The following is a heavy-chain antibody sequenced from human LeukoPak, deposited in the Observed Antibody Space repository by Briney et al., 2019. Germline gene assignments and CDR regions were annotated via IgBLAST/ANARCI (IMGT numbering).Heavy chain of an antibody. D-gene: IGHD4-11*01. CDR3: ARDAQRGFDYSNSLQY. V-gene: IGHV3-33*01. CDR1: GFIFSHYG. J-gene: IGHJ4*01. Sequence: GRSLRLSCAASGFIFSHYGMHWVRQAPGKGLEWVAVIWSDGSNRFYAGSVKGRFTISRDNSQNTMFLEMNSLRVEDTAMYYCARDAQRGFDYSNSLQYWGQGILVTVSS. CDR2: IWSDGSNR.